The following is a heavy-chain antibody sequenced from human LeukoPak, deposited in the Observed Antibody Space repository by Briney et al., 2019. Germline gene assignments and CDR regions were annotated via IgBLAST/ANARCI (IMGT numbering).Heavy chain of an antibody. CDR2: INHSGST. Sequence: PSETLSLTCAVYGGSFSGYYWSWIRQPPGKGLEWIGEINHSGSTNYNPSLKSRVTISVDTSKNQFSLKLSSVTAADTAVYYCARAGSGSYYFDYWGQGTLVTVSS. J-gene: IGHJ4*02. V-gene: IGHV4-34*01. CDR3: ARAGSGSYYFDY. D-gene: IGHD1-26*01. CDR1: GGSFSGYY.